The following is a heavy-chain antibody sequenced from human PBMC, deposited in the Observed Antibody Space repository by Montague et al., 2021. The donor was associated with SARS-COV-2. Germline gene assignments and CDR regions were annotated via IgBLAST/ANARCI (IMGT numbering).Heavy chain of an antibody. CDR1: GGSISSSNW. CDR3: ARDRRSWFPPYYYDMDV. Sequence: SETLSLTCAVSGGSISSSNWRSWVRQPPGKGLEWIGGIYHSGSTNYNPSLKSRVTISVDKSKNQFSLKLSSVTAADTAVYYCARDRRSWFPPYYYDMDVWGQGTTVTVSS. CDR2: IYHSGST. D-gene: IGHD6-13*01. V-gene: IGHV4-4*02. J-gene: IGHJ6*02.